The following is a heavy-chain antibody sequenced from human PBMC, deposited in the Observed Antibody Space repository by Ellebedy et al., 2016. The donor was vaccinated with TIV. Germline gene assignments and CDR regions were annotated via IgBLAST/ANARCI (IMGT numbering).Heavy chain of an antibody. D-gene: IGHD1-1*01. CDR1: GYTLNELS. Sequence: AASVNVSCKVSGYTLNELSIHSVRQPPGKGLEWMGNFDPEDGERIYAQKFQGRVTLTEDTSTDTAYMELSSLTSEDTAIYYFATELQLDYWGQGTLVTVSS. J-gene: IGHJ4*02. V-gene: IGHV1-24*01. CDR3: ATELQLDY. CDR2: FDPEDGER.